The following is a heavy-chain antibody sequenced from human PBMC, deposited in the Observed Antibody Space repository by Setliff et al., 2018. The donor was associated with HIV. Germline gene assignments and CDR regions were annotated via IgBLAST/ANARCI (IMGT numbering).Heavy chain of an antibody. CDR3: AAPHSTEGAFDV. CDR1: GLRFSAYA. CDR2: INEDGSER. V-gene: IGHV3-7*01. D-gene: IGHD4-17*01. Sequence: GGSLRLSCTASGLRFSAYAMSWVRQAPGKGLEWVANINEDGSERDFGDSVKARFTISRDNAKSSLYLQMNNLRVEDTAVYYCAAPHSTEGAFDVWGQGTMVTVSS. J-gene: IGHJ3*01.